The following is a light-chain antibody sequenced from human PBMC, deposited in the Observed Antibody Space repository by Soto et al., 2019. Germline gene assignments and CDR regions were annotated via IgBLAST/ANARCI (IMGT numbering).Light chain of an antibody. V-gene: IGLV1-47*02. CDR2: NSN. CDR1: SSNIGSNS. CDR3: AAWDDSLSGVV. Sequence: QSVLTQPPSASGTPGQRGTISCSGSSSNIGSNSVYWYQQLPGTAPKLLIYNSNQRPSGVPDRFSGSKSGTSASLAISGLRSEDEAEYYCAAWDDSLSGVVFGGGTKLTVL. J-gene: IGLJ2*01.